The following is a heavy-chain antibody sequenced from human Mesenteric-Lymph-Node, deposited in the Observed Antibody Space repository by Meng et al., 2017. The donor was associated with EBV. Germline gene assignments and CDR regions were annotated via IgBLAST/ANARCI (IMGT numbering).Heavy chain of an antibody. V-gene: IGHV4-4*02. CDR3: ARADYYDTSGNLDF. CDR1: GDSISSTNW. Sequence: HGPLQEAGPGLVKPSGTLSLTCAVSGDSISSTNWWSWVRQPPGKGLEWIGSISYSGSTYYNPSLKSRVTISVDTPKNQFPLKLRSVTATDTAVYYCARADYYDTSGNLDFWGQGTLVTVSS. J-gene: IGHJ4*02. D-gene: IGHD3-22*01. CDR2: ISYSGST.